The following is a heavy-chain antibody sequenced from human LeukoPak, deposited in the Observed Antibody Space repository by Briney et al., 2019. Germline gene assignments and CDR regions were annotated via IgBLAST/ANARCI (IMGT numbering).Heavy chain of an antibody. CDR3: ARAGDNDFWSGHYYGMDV. CDR1: GGSISSYY. CDR2: IYYSGST. D-gene: IGHD3-3*01. Sequence: SETLSLTCTVSGGSISSYYWSWIRQPPGKGLEWIGYIYYSGSTNYNPSLKSRVTISVDTSKNRFSLKLSSVTAADTAVYYCARAGDNDFWSGHYYGMDVWGQGTTVTVSS. V-gene: IGHV4-59*01. J-gene: IGHJ6*02.